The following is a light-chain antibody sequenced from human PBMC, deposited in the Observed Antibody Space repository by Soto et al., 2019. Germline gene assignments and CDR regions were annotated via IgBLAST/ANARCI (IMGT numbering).Light chain of an antibody. V-gene: IGKV3-20*01. Sequence: EIVLTQSPGTLSLSPGERATLSCRASQSVRSSNLAWYQQKPGQAPRFLIYGASSRATGIPDRFSGSGSGTDFTLTISRLEPEDFAVYYWQQYGSSPLTFGGGTKVEIK. CDR3: QQYGSSPLT. CDR1: QSVRSSN. J-gene: IGKJ4*01. CDR2: GAS.